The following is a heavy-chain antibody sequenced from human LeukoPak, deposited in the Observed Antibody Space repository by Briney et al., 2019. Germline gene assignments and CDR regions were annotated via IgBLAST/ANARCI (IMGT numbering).Heavy chain of an antibody. D-gene: IGHD6-6*01. J-gene: IGHJ6*04. CDR3: ARFSYTTRPLGV. Sequence: SETLSLTCSVSGGSISGYCWSWIRQPPGQALEWIGYIYSSGSTNYNPSLQRRVPMSVDTSMNQFSLSLCSLTAASMALYFCARFSYTTRPLGVWGKGTTVTVSS. CDR2: IYSSGST. CDR1: GGSISGYC. V-gene: IGHV4-4*09.